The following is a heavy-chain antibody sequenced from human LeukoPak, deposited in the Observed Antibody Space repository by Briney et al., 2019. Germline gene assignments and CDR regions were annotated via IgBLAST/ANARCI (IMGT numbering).Heavy chain of an antibody. CDR2: IYYSGST. D-gene: IGHD3-22*01. Sequence: SETLSLTCTVSGGSVSSGSYYWSWIRQPPGKGLEWIGYIYYSGSTNYNPSLKSRVTISVDTSKNQFSLKLSSVTAADTAVYYCARTPRQYYYDSSGQGYYFDYWGQGTLVTVSS. V-gene: IGHV4-61*01. CDR3: ARTPRQYYYDSSGQGYYFDY. CDR1: GGSVSSGSYY. J-gene: IGHJ4*02.